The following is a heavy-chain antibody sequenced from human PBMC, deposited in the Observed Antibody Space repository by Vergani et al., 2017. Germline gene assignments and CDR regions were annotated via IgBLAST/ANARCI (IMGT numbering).Heavy chain of an antibody. V-gene: IGHV3-23*01. CDR2: ISTSGGST. J-gene: IGHJ5*01. D-gene: IGHD3-22*01. Sequence: EVQLLESGGGLVQPGGSLRLSCAASGFTFSSYAMSWVRQAPGKGLEWVSVISTSGGSTYYADSVKGRFTISRDNSKNTLYLQMNSLRADDTAIYYCASSRRGFDWFDSWGQGTLVTVSS. CDR1: GFTFSSYA. CDR3: ASSRRGFDWFDS.